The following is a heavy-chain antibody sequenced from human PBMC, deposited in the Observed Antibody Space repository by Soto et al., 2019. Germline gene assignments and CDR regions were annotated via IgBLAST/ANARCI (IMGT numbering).Heavy chain of an antibody. CDR1: GYIFTTYG. CDR2: ISAYDGNT. V-gene: IGHV1-18*04. Sequence: GASVKVSCKASGYIFTTYGITWVRQAPGQGLEWMGWISAYDGNTTYTQKFQGRVTMTTDTSTSTAYMDLRSLRSDDTAVYYCARVPRRGSGICYSRRYGMDVWGQGTTVTVS. J-gene: IGHJ6*02. D-gene: IGHD3-10*01. CDR3: ARVPRRGSGICYSRRYGMDV.